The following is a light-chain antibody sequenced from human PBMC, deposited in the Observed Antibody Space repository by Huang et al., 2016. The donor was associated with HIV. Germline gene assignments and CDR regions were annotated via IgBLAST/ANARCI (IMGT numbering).Light chain of an antibody. J-gene: IGKJ5*01. Sequence: ERVMTQSPATLSVAPGERVTLSCRASHSVSSKLAWDQQKPGQAPRLLIHGASTRATGIPSRFSGSGSGTEFTLAISSLQSEDSGVYFCQQYDNWPLTFGQGTRLEIK. CDR1: HSVSSK. CDR3: QQYDNWPLT. V-gene: IGKV3-15*01. CDR2: GAS.